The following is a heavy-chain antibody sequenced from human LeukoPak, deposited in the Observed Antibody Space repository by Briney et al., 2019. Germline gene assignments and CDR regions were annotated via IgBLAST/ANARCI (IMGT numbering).Heavy chain of an antibody. Sequence: SETLSLTCTVSGGSISSDTYYWGWIRQPPGKGLEWIGSVYYSGSTYYNPSLKSRVTISVDTSKNQLSLKVTSVTAADTAVYYCARGRRYYDILTGYYFDYWGQGTLVTVSS. J-gene: IGHJ4*02. CDR2: VYYSGST. V-gene: IGHV4-39*01. CDR3: ARGRRYYDILTGYYFDY. CDR1: GGSISSDTYY. D-gene: IGHD3-9*01.